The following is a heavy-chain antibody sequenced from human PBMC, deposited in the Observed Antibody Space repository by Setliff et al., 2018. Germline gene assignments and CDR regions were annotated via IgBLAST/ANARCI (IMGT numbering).Heavy chain of an antibody. J-gene: IGHJ4*02. CDR1: GVSFSDYY. CDR3: RFWSGYYKNDY. V-gene: IGHV4-34*01. D-gene: IGHD3-3*01. CDR2: INHSGTT. Sequence: SETLSLTCTVYGVSFSDYYWGWVSQSPGKGLDWIGEINHSGTTTYDPSLEGRISISVDTSKRQFSLKLTSVTAADMAVYYCRFWSGYYKNDYWAQGTLVTVSS.